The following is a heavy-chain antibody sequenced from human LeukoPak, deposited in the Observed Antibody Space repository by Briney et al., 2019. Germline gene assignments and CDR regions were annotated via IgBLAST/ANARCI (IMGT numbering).Heavy chain of an antibody. CDR2: IYYSGIT. CDR1: GGSISGYY. CDR3: ARAALPGITGWFAP. J-gene: IGHJ5*02. Sequence: SETLSLTCTVSGGSISGYYWTWIRLPPGRGLEWIGYIYYSGITTYNPSLKSRVTISVDTSNNQFSLKLNSVTAADTAVYYCARAALPGITGWFAPWGQGTLVTVSS. V-gene: IGHV4-59*01. D-gene: IGHD1-14*01.